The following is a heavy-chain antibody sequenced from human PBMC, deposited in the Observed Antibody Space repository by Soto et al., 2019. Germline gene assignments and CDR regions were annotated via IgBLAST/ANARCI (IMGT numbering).Heavy chain of an antibody. J-gene: IGHJ4*02. V-gene: IGHV3-49*03. D-gene: IGHD6-19*01. CDR1: GFTFGDYA. CDR2: IRSKAYGGTT. CDR3: TRDWLSIAVAGTMGNFDY. Sequence: GGSLRLSCTASGFTFGDYAMSWFRQAPGKGLEWVGFIRSKAYGGTTEYAASVKGRFTISRDDSKSIAYLQMNSLKTEDTAVYYCTRDWLSIAVAGTMGNFDYWGQGTLVTVSS.